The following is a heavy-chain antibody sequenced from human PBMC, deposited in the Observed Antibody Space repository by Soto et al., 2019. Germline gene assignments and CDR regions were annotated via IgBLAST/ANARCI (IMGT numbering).Heavy chain of an antibody. Sequence: HPGGSLRLSCAASGFTFSSYGMHWVRQAPGKGLEWVAVIWYDGSNKYYADSVKGRFTISRDNSKNTLYLQMNSLRAEDTAVYYCARERLRGGSYFDYWGQGTLVTVSS. V-gene: IGHV3-33*01. CDR2: IWYDGSNK. J-gene: IGHJ4*02. CDR3: ARERLRGGSYFDY. D-gene: IGHD2-15*01. CDR1: GFTFSSYG.